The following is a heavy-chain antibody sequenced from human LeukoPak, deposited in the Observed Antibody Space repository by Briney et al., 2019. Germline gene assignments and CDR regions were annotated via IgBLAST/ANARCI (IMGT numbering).Heavy chain of an antibody. CDR2: ISSSSSYI. D-gene: IGHD5-18*01. J-gene: IGHJ4*02. Sequence: PGGSLRLSCAASGFTFSSYSMNWVRQAPGKGLEWVSSISSSSSYIYYADSLKGRFTISRDNAKNSLYLQMNSLRVEDTAVYYCAREGRTAMVTGYFDYWGQGTLVTVSS. CDR1: GFTFSSYS. V-gene: IGHV3-21*01. CDR3: AREGRTAMVTGYFDY.